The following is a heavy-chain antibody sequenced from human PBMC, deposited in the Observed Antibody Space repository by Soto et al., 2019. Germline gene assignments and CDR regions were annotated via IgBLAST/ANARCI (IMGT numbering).Heavy chain of an antibody. Sequence: PGGSLRLSCAASGFTFDDYAMHWVRQAPGKGLEWVSGISWNSGSIGYADSVKGRFTISRDNAKNSLYLQMNSLRAEDTALYYCAKDIRLRRIAVAVYYYGMDVWGQGTTVTVSS. D-gene: IGHD6-19*01. CDR3: AKDIRLRRIAVAVYYYGMDV. V-gene: IGHV3-9*01. CDR2: ISWNSGSI. CDR1: GFTFDDYA. J-gene: IGHJ6*02.